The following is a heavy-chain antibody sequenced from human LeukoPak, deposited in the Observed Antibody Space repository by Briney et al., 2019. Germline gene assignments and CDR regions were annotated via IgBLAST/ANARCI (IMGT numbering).Heavy chain of an antibody. CDR3: ARVGDYYDSSGYYSLFDY. V-gene: IGHV4-59*01. Sequence: SETLSLTCTVSGGSISGYYWSWIRQPPGKGLEWIGYIYYSGSTNYNPSLKSRVTISVDTSKNQFSLKLSSVTAADTAVYYCARVGDYYDSSGYYSLFDYWGQGTLVTVSS. CDR1: GGSISGYY. D-gene: IGHD3-22*01. J-gene: IGHJ4*02. CDR2: IYYSGST.